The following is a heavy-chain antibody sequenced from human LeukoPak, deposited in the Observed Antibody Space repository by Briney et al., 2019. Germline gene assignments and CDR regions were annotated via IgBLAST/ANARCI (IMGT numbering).Heavy chain of an antibody. Sequence: GESLKISCKGSGYIFTSYWIGWVRQMTGKCLEWMGSIYPGDSNTRYSPSFQGRVTISADKSINTAYLQWSSLKASDTAMYYCARHSAYGGNSQFDCWGQGTLVTVSS. V-gene: IGHV5-51*01. D-gene: IGHD4-23*01. CDR2: IYPGDSNT. CDR1: GYIFTSYW. CDR3: ARHSAYGGNSQFDC. J-gene: IGHJ4*02.